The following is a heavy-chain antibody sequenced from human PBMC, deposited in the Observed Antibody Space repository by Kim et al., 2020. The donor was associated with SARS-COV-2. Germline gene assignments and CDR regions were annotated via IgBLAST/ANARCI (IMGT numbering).Heavy chain of an antibody. D-gene: IGHD4-17*01. CDR3: ARDALSYGDSVDVGQFDY. CDR2: IYYSGST. CDR1: GGSISSYY. J-gene: IGHJ4*02. V-gene: IGHV4-59*13. Sequence: SETLSLTCTVSGGSISSYYWSWIRQPPGKGLEWIGYIYYSGSTNYNPSLKSRVTISVDTSKNQFSLKLSSVTAADTAVYYCARDALSYGDSVDVGQFDYWGQGTLVTVSS.